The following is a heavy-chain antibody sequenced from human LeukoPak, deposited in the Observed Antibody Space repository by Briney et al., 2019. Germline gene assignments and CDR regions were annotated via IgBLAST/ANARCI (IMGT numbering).Heavy chain of an antibody. J-gene: IGHJ4*02. V-gene: IGHV3-21*01. CDR2: INSGSTYI. CDR1: GFTFSSYN. CDR3: ARVSLGNNYGSGSYDY. Sequence: GGSLILSCAASGFTFSSYNMNWVRQAPGKGLEWVSSINSGSTYINYADSVKGRFTISRDNAENSLYLQMSSLRAEDTAVYYCARVSLGNNYGSGSYDYWGQGTLVTVSS. D-gene: IGHD3-10*01.